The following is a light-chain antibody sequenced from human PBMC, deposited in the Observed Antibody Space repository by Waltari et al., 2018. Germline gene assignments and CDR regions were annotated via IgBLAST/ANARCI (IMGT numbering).Light chain of an antibody. Sequence: QSALTQPASVSGSPGQSITISCTGPSSYVGNFNLVSGYQQHPGKVPKLKIYEVSKRPSGVPDRFSGSKSGNTASLTISGLQAEDEADYFCSSYAGGYGFGGGTKLTVL. CDR1: SSYVGNFNL. CDR2: EVS. J-gene: IGLJ2*01. V-gene: IGLV2-14*02. CDR3: SSYAGGYG.